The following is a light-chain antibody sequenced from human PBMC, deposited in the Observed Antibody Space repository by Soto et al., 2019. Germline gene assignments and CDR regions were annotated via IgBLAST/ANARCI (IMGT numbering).Light chain of an antibody. CDR1: QSISSW. Sequence: DIQMTQSPSTLSASVGDRVTITCRASQSISSWLAWDQQKPGKAPNLLIYKASSLESGVPSRFSGSGSGTEFTLTISSMQPDDFATYYCQQYNSYSPYTFGQGTKLEIK. V-gene: IGKV1-5*03. CDR3: QQYNSYSPYT. J-gene: IGKJ2*01. CDR2: KAS.